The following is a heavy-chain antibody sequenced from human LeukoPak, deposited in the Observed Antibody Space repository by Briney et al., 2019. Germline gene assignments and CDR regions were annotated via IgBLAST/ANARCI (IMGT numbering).Heavy chain of an antibody. CDR2: ISAYNGNT. D-gene: IGHD3-22*01. J-gene: IGHJ4*02. V-gene: IGHV1-18*01. CDR3: AGNLYYYDSSGTGAYYFDY. Sequence: GASVKVSRKASGYTFTSYGISWVRQAPGQGLEWMGWISAYNGNTNYAQKLQGRVTMTTDTSTSTAYMELRSLRSDDTAVYYCAGNLYYYDSSGTGAYYFDYWGQGTLVTVSS. CDR1: GYTFTSYG.